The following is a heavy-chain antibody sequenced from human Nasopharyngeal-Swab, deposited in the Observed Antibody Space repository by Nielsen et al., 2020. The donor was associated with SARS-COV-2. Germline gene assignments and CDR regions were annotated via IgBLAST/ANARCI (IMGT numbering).Heavy chain of an antibody. CDR1: GFTFSNYA. CDR2: IWHDGSNK. J-gene: IGHJ3*02. V-gene: IGHV3-33*01. CDR3: ARDLTPMVIIYAFDM. D-gene: IGHD5-18*01. Sequence: GESLKISCAASGFTFSNYAMHWVRQAPGKGLEWVAVIWHDGSNKYYADSVKGRFTISRDNSKNTLYLQMNSLRAEDTAVYYCARDLTPMVIIYAFDMWGQGTMVPSPQ.